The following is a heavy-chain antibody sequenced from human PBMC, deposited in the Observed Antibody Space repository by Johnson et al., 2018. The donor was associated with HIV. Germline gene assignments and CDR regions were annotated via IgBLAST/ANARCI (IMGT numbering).Heavy chain of an antibody. CDR3: AKVIPSYDLPPDAFDI. CDR1: GFTFDDYA. V-gene: IGHV3-30*18. J-gene: IGHJ3*02. D-gene: IGHD5-18*01. Sequence: QVQLVESGGGVVQPGRSLRLSCAASGFTFDDYAMHWVRQAPGKGLEWVAVISYDGNNKYYADSVKGRFTISRDNSKNTLYLQMNSLRAADTAVYYCAKVIPSYDLPPDAFDIWGQGTMVTVSS. CDR2: ISYDGNNK.